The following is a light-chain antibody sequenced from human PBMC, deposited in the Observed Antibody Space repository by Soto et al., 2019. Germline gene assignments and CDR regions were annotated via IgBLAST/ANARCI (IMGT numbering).Light chain of an antibody. CDR1: QSVRTN. V-gene: IGKV3-15*01. CDR3: QQYNNWPPLT. J-gene: IGKJ4*01. CDR2: AAS. Sequence: EVVVTQSPATLSVSLGGRATLSCRASQSVRTNLAWYQQKPGQAPRLLIYAASTRATGVPARFSGSGSGTEFTLTITSLQSEDFAVCYCQQYNNWPPLTFGGGTKLEVK.